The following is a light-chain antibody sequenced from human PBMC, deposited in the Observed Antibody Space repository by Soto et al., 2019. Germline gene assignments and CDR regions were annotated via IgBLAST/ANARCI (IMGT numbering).Light chain of an antibody. Sequence: EMVMTQSPATLSVSTGERTTVSCRASQSVSSNLAWYQQKPGQAPRLLIYGASTRATGIPATFSGSGSGTEFTLTISSLQSEDFAVYYCQQYNYWPPEVFTFGGGTKVEIK. CDR1: QSVSSN. CDR2: GAS. V-gene: IGKV3-15*01. CDR3: QQYNYWPPEVFT. J-gene: IGKJ4*01.